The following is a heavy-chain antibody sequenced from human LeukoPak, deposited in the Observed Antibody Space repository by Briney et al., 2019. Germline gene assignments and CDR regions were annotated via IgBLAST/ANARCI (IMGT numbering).Heavy chain of an antibody. D-gene: IGHD3-10*01. CDR2: INPSGGRT. CDR1: GYTFTSYY. Sequence: ASVKVSCKASGYTFTSYYMHWVRQAPGQGLDWMGIINPSGGRTNYAPMFQGRVTMTRDRARSTVYMELSSLRSEDTAVYYCVRDGEVIIKPAASFPHDAFDIWGQGTMVIVSS. CDR3: VRDGEVIIKPAASFPHDAFDI. V-gene: IGHV1-46*01. J-gene: IGHJ3*02.